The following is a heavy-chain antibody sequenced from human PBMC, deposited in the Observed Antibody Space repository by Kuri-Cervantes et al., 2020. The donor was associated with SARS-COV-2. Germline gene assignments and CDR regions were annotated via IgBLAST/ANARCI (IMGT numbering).Heavy chain of an antibody. CDR3: ATSSIVVVPANNWFDP. CDR1: GYTFTSYA. V-gene: IGHV1-2*05. Sequence: ASVKVSCKASGYTFTSYAMNWVRQAPGQGLEWMGRINPNSGGTNYAQKFQGRVTMTRDTSISTAYMELSRLRSDDTVVYYCATSSIVVVPANNWFDPWGQGTLVTVSS. CDR2: INPNSGGT. J-gene: IGHJ5*02. D-gene: IGHD2-2*01.